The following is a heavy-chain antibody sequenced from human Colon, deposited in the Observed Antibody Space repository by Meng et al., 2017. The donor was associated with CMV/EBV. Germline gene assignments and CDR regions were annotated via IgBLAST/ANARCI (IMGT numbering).Heavy chain of an antibody. D-gene: IGHD4-17*01. CDR3: ARVEGSVTSPLDY. J-gene: IGHJ4*02. CDR2: ISSRKSHI. Sequence: GGSLRLSCAASGFTFASHTMTWVRQAPGKGLEWVSSISSRKSHIYYADSVKGRLTISRDDAQNSLSLQMNSLRAEDSAVYYCARVEGSVTSPLDYWGQGTLVTVSS. V-gene: IGHV3-21*01. CDR1: GFTFASHT.